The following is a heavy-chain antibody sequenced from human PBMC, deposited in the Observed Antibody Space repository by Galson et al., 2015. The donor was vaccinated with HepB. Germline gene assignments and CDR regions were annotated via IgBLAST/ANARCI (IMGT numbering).Heavy chain of an antibody. Sequence: SLRLSCAASGFTFSSYAMHWVRQAPGKGLEWVAVISYDGSNKYYADSVKGRFTISRDNSKNTLYLQMNSLRAEDTAVYYCARVGSRGRDYYYGMDVWGQGTTVTVSS. CDR3: ARVGSRGRDYYYGMDV. J-gene: IGHJ6*02. CDR2: ISYDGSNK. V-gene: IGHV3-30*04. CDR1: GFTFSSYA. D-gene: IGHD2-15*01.